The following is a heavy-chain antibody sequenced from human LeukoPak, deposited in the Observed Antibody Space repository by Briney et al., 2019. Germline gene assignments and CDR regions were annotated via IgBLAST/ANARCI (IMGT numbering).Heavy chain of an antibody. J-gene: IGHJ4*02. CDR3: ARGVWAPFDS. CDR1: GFSLSNYW. D-gene: IGHD7-27*01. V-gene: IGHV3-7*01. Sequence: GGSLRLSCAASGFSLSNYWMNWVRQAPGKGLEWVANIKQDGSEKNYVDSVRGRFTISRDNAKNSLILQMNSLRDEDTAVYYCARGVWAPFDSWGQGALVSVSS. CDR2: IKQDGSEK.